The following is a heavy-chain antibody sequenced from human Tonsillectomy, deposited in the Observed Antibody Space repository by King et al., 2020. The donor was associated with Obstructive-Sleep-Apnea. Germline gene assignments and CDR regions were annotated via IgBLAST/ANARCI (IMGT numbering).Heavy chain of an antibody. Sequence: VQLVESGGGVVQPGRSLRLSCAASGFTFSSYGMHWVRQAPGKGLEWVAVISYDGSNKYYADAWKGRFTISRDNSKNTLYLQMNSLRAEDTAVYYCAKDRRGVVVAATPGQDYWGQGTLVTVSS. CDR2: ISYDGSNK. D-gene: IGHD2-15*01. J-gene: IGHJ4*02. CDR1: GFTFSSYG. V-gene: IGHV3-30*18. CDR3: AKDRRGVVVAATPGQDY.